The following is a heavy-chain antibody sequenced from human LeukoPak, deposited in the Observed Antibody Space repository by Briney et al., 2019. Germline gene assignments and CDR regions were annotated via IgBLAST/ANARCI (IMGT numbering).Heavy chain of an antibody. J-gene: IGHJ4*02. CDR1: GFTFTIYS. D-gene: IGHD4-17*01. V-gene: IGHV3-21*01. CDR2: ITPDGRDT. CDR3: AKRPSDYGDYVSYFDY. Sequence: GGSLRLSCAVSGFTFTIYSMNWVRQAPGKGLECVSSITPDGRDTYYADSVKGRFTISRDNSKDTLYLQMNSLRAEDTAVYYCAKRPSDYGDYVSYFDYWGQGTLVTVSS.